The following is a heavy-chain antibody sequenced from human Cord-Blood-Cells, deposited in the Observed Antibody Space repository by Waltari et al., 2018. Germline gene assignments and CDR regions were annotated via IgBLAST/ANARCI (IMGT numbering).Heavy chain of an antibody. Sequence: QVQLQQWGAGLLKPSETLSLTCAVYGGSFSGYYWSWIRQPPGTGVEWIGEINHSGSTHYNPTLKSRVTISVDTSKTQFSLKLRSVPAADTAVYYCARGGRSWYDFWSGYYNGYFQHWGQGTLGTVSS. CDR3: ARGGRSWYDFWSGYYNGYFQH. CDR1: GGSFSGYY. D-gene: IGHD3-3*01. J-gene: IGHJ1*01. V-gene: IGHV4-34*01. CDR2: INHSGST.